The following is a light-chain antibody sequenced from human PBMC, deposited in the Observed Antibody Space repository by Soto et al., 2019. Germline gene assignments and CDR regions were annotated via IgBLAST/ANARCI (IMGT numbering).Light chain of an antibody. J-gene: IGLJ1*01. V-gene: IGLV3-21*02. CDR2: DDS. CDR3: QVWDSSGDHLYV. Sequence: SYELTQPPSVSVAPGQTARITCGGHNIGSKTVHWYQQKPGQAPVVVIYDDSDRPSGIPEQFSGSNSGNTATLTISRVEAGDEADYYCQVWDSSGDHLYVFGTGTKLTVL. CDR1: NIGSKT.